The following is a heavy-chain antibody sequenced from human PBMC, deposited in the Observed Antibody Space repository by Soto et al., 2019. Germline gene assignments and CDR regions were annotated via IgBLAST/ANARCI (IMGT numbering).Heavy chain of an antibody. Sequence: PGGSLRLSCAASGFTFSSYTMSWVRQPPGKGLEWVSTIVPDGSSTYYTDSVKGRFTISRDKPKSTVSLQMNSLRAEDTAVYFCASRMAAPGKQYFGWWGQEILVTVSS. J-gene: IGHJ4*02. D-gene: IGHD6-13*01. CDR3: ASRMAAPGKQYFGW. V-gene: IGHV3-23*01. CDR2: IVPDGSST. CDR1: GFTFSSYT.